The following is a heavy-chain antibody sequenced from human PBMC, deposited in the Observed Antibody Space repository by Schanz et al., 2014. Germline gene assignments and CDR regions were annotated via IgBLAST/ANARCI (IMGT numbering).Heavy chain of an antibody. CDR2: IYFNGIT. CDR1: GGSISSGTYS. V-gene: IGHV4-30-2*05. J-gene: IGHJ4*02. CDR3: ARVGRSSSSPHGSLGDY. D-gene: IGHD6-6*01. Sequence: QLQLQESGSGLVKPSQTLSLTCAVSGGSISSGTYSWSWIRQPPGKGLEWIGYIYFNGITYYKPSLKARLIISVDTSKNQFSLKLSSVTAADTAVYYCARVGRSSSSPHGSLGDYWGQGTLVTVSS.